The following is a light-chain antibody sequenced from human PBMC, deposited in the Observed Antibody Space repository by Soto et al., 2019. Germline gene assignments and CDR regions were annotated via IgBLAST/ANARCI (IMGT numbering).Light chain of an antibody. Sequence: QSPGTPHAPPGQGATTSCTPSQSVSSNLAWYQQKPGQAPRLLIYDASNRATGIPARFSGSGSGTDFTLTISSLEPEDFAVYFCQQRSNWPPITFGQGTRLEIK. CDR2: DAS. CDR3: QQRSNWPPIT. V-gene: IGKV3-11*01. CDR1: QSVSSN. J-gene: IGKJ5*01.